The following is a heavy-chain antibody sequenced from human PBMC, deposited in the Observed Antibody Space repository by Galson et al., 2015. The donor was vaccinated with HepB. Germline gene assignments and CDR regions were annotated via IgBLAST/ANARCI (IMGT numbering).Heavy chain of an antibody. D-gene: IGHD6-19*01. V-gene: IGHV1-69*01. CDR2: IIPMFGTA. J-gene: IGHJ2*01. CDR1: GGTFGSYG. CDR3: ARDLYNSGWHRSDWYFDL. Sequence: SVKVSCKASGGTFGSYGITWVRQAPGQGLEWMGGIIPMFGTANYAETFQGRVTITADESTSIAYMEVSSLTSEDTAVYYCARDLYNSGWHRSDWYFDLWGRGTLVSVSS.